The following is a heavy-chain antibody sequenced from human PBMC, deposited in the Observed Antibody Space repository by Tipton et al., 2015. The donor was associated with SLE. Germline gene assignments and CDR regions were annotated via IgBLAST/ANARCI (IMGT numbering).Heavy chain of an antibody. CDR3: AKGRLAYYYYYGMDV. CDR2: ISWNSGSI. V-gene: IGHV3-9*01. Sequence: SLRLSCAASGFTFDDYAVHWVRQAPGKGLEWVSGISWNSGSIGYADSVKGRFTISRDNAKNSLYLQMNSLRAEDTALYYCAKGRLAYYYYYGMDVWGQGTTVTVSS. CDR1: GFTFDDYA. J-gene: IGHJ6*02.